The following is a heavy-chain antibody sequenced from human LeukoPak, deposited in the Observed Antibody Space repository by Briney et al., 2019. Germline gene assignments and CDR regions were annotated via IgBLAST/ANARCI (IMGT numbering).Heavy chain of an antibody. CDR1: GFTFSSYS. D-gene: IGHD5-24*01. J-gene: IGHJ6*02. CDR3: ARDWSRPHHDDETEDGITYYYYYGMDV. V-gene: IGHV3-48*04. CDR2: ISSSSSTI. Sequence: SGGSLRLSCAASGFTFSSYSMNWVRQAPGKGLEWVSYISSSSSTIYYADSVKGRFTISRDNAKNSLYLQMNSLRAEDTAVYYCARDWSRPHHDDETEDGITYYYYYGMDVWGQGTTVTVSS.